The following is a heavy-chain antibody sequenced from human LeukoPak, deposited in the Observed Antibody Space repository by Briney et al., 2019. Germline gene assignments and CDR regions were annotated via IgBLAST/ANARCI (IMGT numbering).Heavy chain of an antibody. J-gene: IGHJ2*01. CDR1: GYSISSGYY. Sequence: PSETLSLTCTVSGYSISSGYYWGWIRQPPGKGLEWIGSIYHSGSTNYNPSLKSRVTISVDTSKNQFSLKLSSVTAADTAVYYCAREGDGYRGLWYFDLWGRGTLVTVSS. CDR3: AREGDGYRGLWYFDL. V-gene: IGHV4-38-2*02. CDR2: IYHSGST. D-gene: IGHD5-24*01.